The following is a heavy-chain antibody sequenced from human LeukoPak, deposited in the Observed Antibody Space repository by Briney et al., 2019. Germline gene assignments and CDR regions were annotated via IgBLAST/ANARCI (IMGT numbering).Heavy chain of an antibody. J-gene: IGHJ4*02. Sequence: PGGSLRLSCAASGFTFSTYAMHWVRQAPGKGLEWVADISYEGSNEYYGDSVKGRFTISRDNSKNTLYLQMNSLRVEDTAVYYCAIIYGDYGFDYWGQGTLVTVSS. CDR2: ISYEGSNE. V-gene: IGHV3-30*03. CDR3: AIIYGDYGFDY. CDR1: GFTFSTYA. D-gene: IGHD4-17*01.